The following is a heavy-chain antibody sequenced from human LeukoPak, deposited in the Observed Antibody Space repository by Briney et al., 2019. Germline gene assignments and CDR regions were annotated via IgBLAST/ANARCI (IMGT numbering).Heavy chain of an antibody. CDR1: GFTFSSYW. Sequence: GGSLRLSCAASGFTFSSYWMHWVRQAPGKGLVWVSRINSDGSSTSYADSVKGRFTISRDNAKNTLYLQMNSLRAEDTAVYYCARALDDYIWGSYRWFPANAFDIWGQGTMVTVSS. J-gene: IGHJ3*02. V-gene: IGHV3-74*01. D-gene: IGHD3-16*02. CDR2: INSDGSST. CDR3: ARALDDYIWGSYRWFPANAFDI.